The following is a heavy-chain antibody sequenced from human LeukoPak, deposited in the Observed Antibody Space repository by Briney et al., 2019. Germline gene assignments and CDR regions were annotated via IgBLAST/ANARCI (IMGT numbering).Heavy chain of an antibody. J-gene: IGHJ4*02. D-gene: IGHD5-18*01. CDR2: IYTSGST. CDR1: GGSISSASYY. Sequence: SETLSLTCTVSGGSISSASYYWSWIRQPAGKGLEWIGRIYTSGSTNHNPSLESRATISLDTSKNQFSLKLGSVTAADTAVYYCARGLWSFDDWGQGTLVTVSS. CDR3: ARGLWSFDD. V-gene: IGHV4-61*02.